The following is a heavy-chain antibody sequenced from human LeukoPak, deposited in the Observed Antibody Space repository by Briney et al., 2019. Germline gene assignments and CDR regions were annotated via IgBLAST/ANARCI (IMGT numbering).Heavy chain of an antibody. D-gene: IGHD2-2*01. V-gene: IGHV3-9*01. CDR3: AADCSSTSCQSP. CDR1: GFTFDDYA. CDR2: ISWNSGSI. J-gene: IGHJ5*02. Sequence: SGGSLRLSCAASGFTFDDYAMHWVRQAPGKGLEWVSGISWNSGSIGYADSVKGRFTISRDNAKNSLYLQMNSLRAEDTALYYCAADCSSTSCQSPWGQGTLVTVSS.